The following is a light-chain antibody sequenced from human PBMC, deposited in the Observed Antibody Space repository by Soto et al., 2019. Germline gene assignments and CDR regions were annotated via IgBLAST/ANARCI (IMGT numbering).Light chain of an antibody. CDR3: SSYAGSNNRV. J-gene: IGLJ1*01. CDR2: EVS. Sequence: QSVLTQPPSASGSPGQSVTISCTGTSSDVGGYNYVSWYQQHPGKAPKLMIYEVSKRPSGVPDRFSGSKSGNTASLPVSGLQAEDEADYYCSSYAGSNNRVFGTGTKVTVL. CDR1: SSDVGGYNY. V-gene: IGLV2-8*01.